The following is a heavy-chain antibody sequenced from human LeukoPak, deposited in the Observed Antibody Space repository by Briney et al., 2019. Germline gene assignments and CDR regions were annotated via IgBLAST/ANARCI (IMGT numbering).Heavy chain of an antibody. CDR3: ARAGLWDHSDSSGYHNAAFDI. D-gene: IGHD3-22*01. CDR2: INPNSGGT. J-gene: IGHJ3*02. Sequence: ASVKVSCKASGYTLTGYYMHWVRQAPGQGLEWMGWINPNSGGTNYAQKFQGRVTMTRDTSISTAYMELSRLTSDDTAVFYCARAGLWDHSDSSGYHNAAFDIWGQGTMVTVSS. CDR1: GYTLTGYY. V-gene: IGHV1-2*02.